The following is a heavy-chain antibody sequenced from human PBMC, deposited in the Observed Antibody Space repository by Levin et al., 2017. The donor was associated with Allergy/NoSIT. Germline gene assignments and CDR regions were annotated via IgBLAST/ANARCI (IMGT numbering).Heavy chain of an antibody. CDR2: IYYSGST. D-gene: IGHD2-2*01. CDR3: ARAIVVVPAAMGVPAGAFDI. V-gene: IGHV4-31*03. J-gene: IGHJ3*02. CDR1: GGSISSGGYY. Sequence: SQTLSLTCTVSGGSISSGGYYWRWIRQHPGKGLEWIGYIYYSGSTYYNPSLKSRVTISVDTSKNQFSLKLSSVTAADTAVYYCARAIVVVPAAMGVPAGAFDIWGQGTMVTVSS.